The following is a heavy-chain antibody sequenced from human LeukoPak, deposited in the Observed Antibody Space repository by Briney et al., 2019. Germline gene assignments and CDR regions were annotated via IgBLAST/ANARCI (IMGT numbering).Heavy chain of an antibody. CDR2: IIPIFGTA. Sequence: ASVKVSCKASGGTFSSYAISWVRQAPGQGLEWMGGIIPIFGTANYAQKFQGRVTITADESTSTAYMELSSLRSEDTAVYYCASCPGPYYYHGMDVWGQGTTVTVSS. CDR1: GGTFSSYA. V-gene: IGHV1-69*13. J-gene: IGHJ6*02. CDR3: ASCPGPYYYHGMDV.